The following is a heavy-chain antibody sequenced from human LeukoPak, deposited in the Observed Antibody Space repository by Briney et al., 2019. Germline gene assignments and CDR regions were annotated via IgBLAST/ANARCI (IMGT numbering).Heavy chain of an antibody. Sequence: GGSLRLSCSTSGLTFSSYAMHWVRQAPGKRPQYVSGISTNGGRTYYADSVRGRFTISRDNSNTLYLQMSSLRVEDTAVYYCPLPTLGYWGQGILVTVSS. CDR3: PLPTLGY. V-gene: IGHV3-64D*08. D-gene: IGHD2-15*01. J-gene: IGHJ4*02. CDR2: ISTNGGRT. CDR1: GLTFSSYA.